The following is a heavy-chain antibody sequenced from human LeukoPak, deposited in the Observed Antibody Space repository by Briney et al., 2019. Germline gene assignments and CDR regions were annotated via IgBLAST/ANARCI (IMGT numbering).Heavy chain of an antibody. D-gene: IGHD4-17*01. Sequence: PGGSLRLSCAASGFTFSSYGMHWVRQAPGKGLEWVAVISYDGSNKYYADSVKGRFTISRDNSKNTLYLQMNSLRAEDTAVYYCAKYQMTTVTTEGDDYWGQGTLVTVSS. CDR2: ISYDGSNK. CDR1: GFTFSSYG. CDR3: AKYQMTTVTTEGDDY. V-gene: IGHV3-30*18. J-gene: IGHJ4*02.